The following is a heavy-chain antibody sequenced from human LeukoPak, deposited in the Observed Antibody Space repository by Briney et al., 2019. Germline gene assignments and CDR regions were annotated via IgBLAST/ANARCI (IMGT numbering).Heavy chain of an antibody. Sequence: ASVKVSCKASGYTFTSYDINWVRQATGQGLEWMAWMNPNSGNTGYAQKFQGRVTITRNTSISTAYMELSSLRSEDTAVYYCARGFAVYCSSTSCYQDYWGQGTLVTVSS. V-gene: IGHV1-8*03. CDR2: MNPNSGNT. D-gene: IGHD2-2*01. CDR1: GYTFTSYD. J-gene: IGHJ4*02. CDR3: ARGFAVYCSSTSCYQDY.